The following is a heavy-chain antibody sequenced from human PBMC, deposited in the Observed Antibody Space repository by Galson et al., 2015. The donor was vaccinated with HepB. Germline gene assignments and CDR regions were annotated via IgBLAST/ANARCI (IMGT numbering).Heavy chain of an antibody. D-gene: IGHD2-2*01. CDR2: ISGSGGST. Sequence: SLRLSCAASGFTFSSYAMSWVRQAPGKGLEWVSAISGSGGSTYYADSVKGRFTISRDNSKNTLYLQMNSLRAEDTAVYYCAKDLEDIVVVPAAIYLDAFDIWGQGTMVTVSS. CDR1: GFTFSSYA. J-gene: IGHJ3*02. V-gene: IGHV3-23*01. CDR3: AKDLEDIVVVPAAIYLDAFDI.